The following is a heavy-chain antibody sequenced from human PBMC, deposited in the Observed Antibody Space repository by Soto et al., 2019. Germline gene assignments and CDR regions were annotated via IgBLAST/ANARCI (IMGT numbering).Heavy chain of an antibody. J-gene: IGHJ6*02. Sequence: EVQVVESGGGLVQPGGSLRLSCAASGFMFSNYWMSWVRQAPGKGLEWVANIKQDGSDKYYVDSVKGRFTISRDNAKNSLYLQMNSLRAEDTAVYYCARDQFDSTNWSGIYYFYYYGMDVWGQGTTVTVSS. CDR3: ARDQFDSTNWSGIYYFYYYGMDV. CDR2: IKQDGSDK. D-gene: IGHD6-13*01. CDR1: GFMFSNYW. V-gene: IGHV3-7*05.